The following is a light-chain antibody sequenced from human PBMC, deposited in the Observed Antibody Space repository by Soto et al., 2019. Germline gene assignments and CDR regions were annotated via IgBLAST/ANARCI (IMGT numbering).Light chain of an antibody. CDR2: GAS. CDR1: QSVSSK. J-gene: IGKJ4*01. V-gene: IGKV3D-15*01. CDR3: QQRTNWPPS. Sequence: ERVMTQSPATLSVSPGERATLSCRASQSVSSKLAWYQQKRGQAPRLLIYGASTRATGIPARFSGSGSGTEFTLTITSLQSEDFAVYYCQQRTNWPPSFGGGTKVDI.